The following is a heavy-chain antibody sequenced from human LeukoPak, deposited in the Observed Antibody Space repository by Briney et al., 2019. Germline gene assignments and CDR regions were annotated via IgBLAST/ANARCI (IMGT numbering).Heavy chain of an antibody. Sequence: GGSLRLSCAASGFIFSNNGMHWVRQSPGRGLDWVAFISHDGGNEYYAESVKGRFTISRDNAKNSLYLQMNNLRPDDTAFYFCVKEGVEYSYSYGDYWGQGTLVTVSS. V-gene: IGHV3-30*18. J-gene: IGHJ4*02. CDR1: GFIFSNNG. D-gene: IGHD3-16*01. CDR3: VKEGVEYSYSYGDY. CDR2: ISHDGGNE.